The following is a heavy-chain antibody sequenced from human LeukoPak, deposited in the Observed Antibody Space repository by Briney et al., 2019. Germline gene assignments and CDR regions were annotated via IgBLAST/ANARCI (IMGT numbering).Heavy chain of an antibody. D-gene: IGHD3-22*01. CDR2: ISGDGGST. CDR1: GFTFDDYA. V-gene: IGHV3-43*02. Sequence: GGSLRLSCAASGFTFDDYAMHWVRQAPGKGLEWVSLISGDGGSTYYADSVKGRFTISRDNSKNTLYLQMNSLRAEDTAVYYCAKCFYDTSGYYLYYFDYWGQGTLVTVSS. J-gene: IGHJ4*02. CDR3: AKCFYDTSGYYLYYFDY.